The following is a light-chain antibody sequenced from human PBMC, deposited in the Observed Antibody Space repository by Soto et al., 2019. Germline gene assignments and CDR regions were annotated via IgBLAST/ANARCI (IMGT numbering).Light chain of an antibody. CDR3: QQTYRTPLT. V-gene: IGKV1-39*01. J-gene: IGKJ5*01. CDR2: AAS. CDR1: QDITTY. Sequence: DIQMTQSPSSLSASVVDRLTITFRASQDITTYLNWFQQKPGKAPELLIYAASSLHSGVPSRFSGSGSGTDFTLTISSLQPEDFATYSCQQTYRTPLTFGGGTRLEIK.